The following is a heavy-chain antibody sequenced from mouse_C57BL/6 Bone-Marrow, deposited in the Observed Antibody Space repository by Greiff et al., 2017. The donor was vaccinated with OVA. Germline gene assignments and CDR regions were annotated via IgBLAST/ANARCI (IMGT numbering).Heavy chain of an antibody. V-gene: IGHV5-17*01. CDR3: ARRDGYYVAMDY. CDR1: GFTFSDYG. CDR2: ISSGSSTI. Sequence: EVQLQQSGGGLVKPGGSLKLSCAASGFTFSDYGMHWVRQAPEKGLEWVAYISSGSSTIYYADTVKGRFTISRDNAKNTLFLQMTSLRSEDTAMYYCARRDGYYVAMDYWGQGTSVTVSS. D-gene: IGHD2-3*01. J-gene: IGHJ4*01.